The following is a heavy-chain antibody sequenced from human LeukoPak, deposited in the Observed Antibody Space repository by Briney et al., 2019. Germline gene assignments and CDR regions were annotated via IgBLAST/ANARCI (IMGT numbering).Heavy chain of an antibody. J-gene: IGHJ4*02. CDR1: GFTFSGSA. D-gene: IGHD1-26*01. CDR3: TRSGSYSDD. CDR2: IRSKANSYAT. Sequence: PGGSLKLSCAASGFTFSGSAMHWVRQASGKGLEWVGRIRSKANSYATAYAASVEGRFTISRDDSKNTAYLQMNSLKTEDTAVYYCTRSGSYSDDWGQGTLVTVSS. V-gene: IGHV3-73*01.